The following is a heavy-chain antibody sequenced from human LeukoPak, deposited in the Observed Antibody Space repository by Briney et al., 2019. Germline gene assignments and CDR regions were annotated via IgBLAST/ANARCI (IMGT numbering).Heavy chain of an antibody. D-gene: IGHD6-13*01. CDR3: AREYSSSFDY. Sequence: PSGTLSLTCAVYGGSFSGYYWSWIRQPPGKGLEWIGEINHSGSTNYNPSLKSRVTISVDTSKNQFSLKLSSVTAADTAVYYCAREYSSSFDYWGQGTLVTVSS. J-gene: IGHJ4*02. CDR1: GGSFSGYY. V-gene: IGHV4-34*01. CDR2: INHSGST.